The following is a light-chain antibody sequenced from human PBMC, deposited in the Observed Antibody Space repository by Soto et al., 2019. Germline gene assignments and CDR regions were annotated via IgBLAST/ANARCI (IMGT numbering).Light chain of an antibody. J-gene: IGKJ1*01. V-gene: IGKV1-39*01. CDR2: STS. CDR1: QPITKY. Sequence: DIQMAQSPSSLSASVGDRVTITCRASQPITKYLNWYRHKPGQAPKLLIHSTSTLESGVSSRFSGSGSGTDFSLTVSSLQPEDFATFYCQQSQRLPWTFGQGTRVDI. CDR3: QQSQRLPWT.